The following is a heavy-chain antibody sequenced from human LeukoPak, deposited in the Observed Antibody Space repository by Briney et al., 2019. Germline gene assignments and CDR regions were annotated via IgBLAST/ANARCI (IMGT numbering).Heavy chain of an antibody. J-gene: IGHJ3*02. V-gene: IGHV3-74*01. Sequence: GGSLGLSCAASGFTLINYWMHWVRQAPGKGLVWVSRTNSDGSTTNYADSVRGRFTISRDNSKNTLYLQMNSLRAEDTAVYYCARGGHDYYDRSGYYYMSAFDIWGQGTMVTVSS. CDR2: TNSDGSTT. D-gene: IGHD3-22*01. CDR1: GFTLINYW. CDR3: ARGGHDYYDRSGYYYMSAFDI.